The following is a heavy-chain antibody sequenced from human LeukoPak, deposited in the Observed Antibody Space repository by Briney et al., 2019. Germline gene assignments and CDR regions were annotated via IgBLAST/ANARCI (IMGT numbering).Heavy chain of an antibody. CDR1: GFSFSDYS. CDR3: AKVRGGNTYGGYFDS. D-gene: IGHD5-18*01. V-gene: IGHV3-21*05. Sequence: PGGSLRLSCAASGFSFSDYSMNWVRQVPGKGLEWLSYTTNSGSSIFYADSVEGRFTISRDDSKNTLYLQMSSLRAEDTAVYFCAKVRGGNTYGGYFDSWGQGTLVTVSS. CDR2: TTNSGSSI. J-gene: IGHJ4*02.